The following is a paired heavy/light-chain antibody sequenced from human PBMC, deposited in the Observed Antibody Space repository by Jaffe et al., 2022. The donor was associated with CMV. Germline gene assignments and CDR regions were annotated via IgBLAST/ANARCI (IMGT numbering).Light chain of an antibody. CDR2: HVS. J-gene: IGLJ3*02. CDR3: SSYTSSSTWV. CDR1: SSDVGVYDY. Sequence: QSALTQPASMSGSPGQSITISCTGTSSDVGVYDYVSWYQQHPGEAPKLMIFHVSHRPSEISNRFSGSRSGNTASLTISGLQAEDEADYYCSSYTSSSTWVFGGGTKLTVL. V-gene: IGLV2-14*03.
Heavy chain of an antibody. J-gene: IGHJ4*02. Sequence: QVQLQQWGAGLLKPSETLSLTCTVYGGSFTDYYWSWIRQPPGKGLEWIGEISHSGSTNYNPSLKSRVTISIDTSKNQFSLKLSSVTATDTAVYYCATFTRRPRYTFGAGASPNRDYWGQGTLVTVSS. V-gene: IGHV4-34*01. CDR1: GGSFTDYY. D-gene: IGHD5-18*01. CDR2: ISHSGST. CDR3: ATFTRRPRYTFGAGASPNRDY.